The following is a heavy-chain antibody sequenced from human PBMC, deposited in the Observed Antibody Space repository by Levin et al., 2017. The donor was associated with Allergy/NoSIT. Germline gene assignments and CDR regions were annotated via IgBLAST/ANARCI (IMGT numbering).Heavy chain of an antibody. V-gene: IGHV3-30*18. D-gene: IGHD5-18*01. Sequence: PGGSLRLSCAASGFTFSSYGMHWVRQAPGKGLEWVAVISYDGSNKYYADSVKGRFTISRDNSKNTLYLQMNSLRAEDTAVYYCAKDSGYSYGPHDLDYWGQGTLVTVSS. CDR1: GFTFSSYG. J-gene: IGHJ4*02. CDR2: ISYDGSNK. CDR3: AKDSGYSYGPHDLDY.